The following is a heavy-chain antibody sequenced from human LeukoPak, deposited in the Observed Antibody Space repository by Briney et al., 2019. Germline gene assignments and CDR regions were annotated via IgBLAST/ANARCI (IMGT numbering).Heavy chain of an antibody. CDR2: INTNTGNP. V-gene: IGHV7-4-1*02. CDR3: ARGGIGDPLRGDY. J-gene: IGHJ4*02. Sequence: ASVKVSCKASGYTFTSYAMNWARQAPGQGLEWMGWINTNTGNPTYAQGFTGRFVFSLDTSVSTAYLQISSLKAEDTAVHYCARGGIGDPLRGDYWGQGTLVTVSS. CDR1: GYTFTSYA. D-gene: IGHD3-16*01.